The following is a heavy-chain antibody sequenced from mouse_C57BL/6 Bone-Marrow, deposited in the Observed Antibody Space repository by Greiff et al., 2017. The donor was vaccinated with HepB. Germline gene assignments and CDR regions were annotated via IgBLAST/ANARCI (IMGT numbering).Heavy chain of an antibody. Sequence: QVQLQQSGAELVRPGSSVKLSCKASGYTFTSYWMHWVKQRPIQGLEWIGNIDPSDSETHYNQKFKDKATLTVDKSSSTAYMQLSSLTSEDSAVYYCAYYSNYNWYFDVWGTGTTVTVSS. D-gene: IGHD2-5*01. J-gene: IGHJ1*03. CDR2: IDPSDSET. CDR3: AYYSNYNWYFDV. V-gene: IGHV1-52*01. CDR1: GYTFTSYW.